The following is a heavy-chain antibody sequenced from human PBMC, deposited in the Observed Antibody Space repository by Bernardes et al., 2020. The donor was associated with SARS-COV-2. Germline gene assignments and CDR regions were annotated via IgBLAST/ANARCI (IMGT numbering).Heavy chain of an antibody. CDR1: GFTFTSSA. D-gene: IGHD3-3*01. V-gene: IGHV3-23*01. J-gene: IGHJ4*02. CDR2: ISGSGFAT. CDR3: AKALGAATAPWDS. Sequence: GGSLRLSCAASGFTFTSSAMGWVRQAPGKGLEWVSTISGSGFATYYVDSVKGRFTISRDDSKNTLYLQMNSLRAEDTAVYYCAKALGAATAPWDSWGQGTLVTVSS.